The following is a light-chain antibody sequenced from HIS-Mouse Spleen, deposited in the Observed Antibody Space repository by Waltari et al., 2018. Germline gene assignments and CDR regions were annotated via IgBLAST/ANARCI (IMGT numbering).Light chain of an antibody. J-gene: IGKJ1*01. CDR1: QSVSSN. CDR2: GAS. Sequence: EIVMTQSPATLSVSPGERATLSCRASQSVSSNLAWYQQKPGQAPRLLIYGASTRATGIPARFSGSGSGTEFTLTISSLQSEDFAVYCCQQYNNWPPWTXGQGTKVEIK. CDR3: QQYNNWPPWT. V-gene: IGKV3-15*01.